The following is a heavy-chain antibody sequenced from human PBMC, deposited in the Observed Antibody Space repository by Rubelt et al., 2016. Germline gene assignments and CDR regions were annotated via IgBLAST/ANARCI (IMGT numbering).Heavy chain of an antibody. D-gene: IGHD5-12*01. V-gene: IGHV3-7*03. CDR1: GFTFTTYW. CDR3: ASKLYDYPYYFDC. CDR2: INQDGSEK. Sequence: GSLRLSCAASGFTFTTYWMSWVRQAPGKGLEWVANINQDGSEKYYVDSVRGRFTISRDNAKNSLSLQMISLRADDTAVYYCASKLYDYPYYFDCWGQGTLVTVSS. J-gene: IGHJ4*02.